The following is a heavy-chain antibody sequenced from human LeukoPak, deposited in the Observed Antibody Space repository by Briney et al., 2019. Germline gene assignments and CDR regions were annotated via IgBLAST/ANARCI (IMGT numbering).Heavy chain of an antibody. CDR2: IIPIFGTA. CDR1: GGTFSSYA. V-gene: IGHV1-69*01. Sequence: KISCTGSGGTFSSYAISWVRQAPGQGLEWMGGIIPIFGTANYAQKFQGRVTITADESTSTAYMELSSLRSEDTAVYYCARSLATIHYFDYWGQGTLVTVSS. D-gene: IGHD5-24*01. CDR3: ARSLATIHYFDY. J-gene: IGHJ4*02.